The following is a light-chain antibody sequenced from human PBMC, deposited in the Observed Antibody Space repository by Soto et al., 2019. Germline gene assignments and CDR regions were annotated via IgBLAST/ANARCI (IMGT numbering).Light chain of an antibody. V-gene: IGLV1-47*01. CDR2: RND. CDR3: AAWDDSLTGVL. J-gene: IGLJ2*01. Sequence: QLVLTQSPSASGTPGQRVTISCSGSRSNIGSNYVYWYQQLPGTAPKLLIYRNDQRPSGVPDRFSGFKSGTSASLAISGLRSEDEAEYYCAAWDDSLTGVLFGGGTKLTVL. CDR1: RSNIGSNY.